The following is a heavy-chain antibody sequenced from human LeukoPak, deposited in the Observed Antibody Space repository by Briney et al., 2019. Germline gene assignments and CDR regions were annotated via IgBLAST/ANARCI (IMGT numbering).Heavy chain of an antibody. D-gene: IGHD6-19*01. Sequence: GGSLRLSCAASGFTFSRHSINWVRQAPGKGLEWVSSISSSSSYIYYADSVKGRFTISRDNSKNTLYLQMNSLRPEDTAMYYCARDPSGWYYFGYWGQGTLVTVSS. CDR3: ARDPSGWYYFGY. CDR1: GFTFSRHS. J-gene: IGHJ4*02. V-gene: IGHV3-21*01. CDR2: ISSSSSYI.